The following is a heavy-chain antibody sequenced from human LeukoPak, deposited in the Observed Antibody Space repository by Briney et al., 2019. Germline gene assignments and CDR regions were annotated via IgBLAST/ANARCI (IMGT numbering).Heavy chain of an antibody. CDR2: TTWDGGSS. CDR1: GFTFDDYA. V-gene: IGHV3-43D*03. D-gene: IGHD6-13*01. Sequence: GGSLRLSCAASGFTFDDYAMHWVRQAPGKGLEWVSLTTWDGGSSYYADSVKGRFTISRDNSKNSLYLQMNSLRVEDTALYYCAKGVYSSSFGYFYYYMDVWGKGTTVTVSS. CDR3: AKGVYSSSFGYFYYYMDV. J-gene: IGHJ6*03.